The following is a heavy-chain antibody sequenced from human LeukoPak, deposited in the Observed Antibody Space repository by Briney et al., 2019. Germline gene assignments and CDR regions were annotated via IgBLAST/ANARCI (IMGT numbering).Heavy chain of an antibody. CDR3: ARAGPLGRYPFDI. J-gene: IGHJ3*02. Sequence: GGSLRLSCAASGFTFSSYSMNWVRQAPGKGLEWVSSISSSSSYIYYADSVKGRFTISRDNAKNSLYLQMNSLRAEDTAVYYCARAGPLGRYPFDIWGQGTMVTVSS. D-gene: IGHD7-27*01. CDR1: GFTFSSYS. V-gene: IGHV3-21*01. CDR2: ISSSSSYI.